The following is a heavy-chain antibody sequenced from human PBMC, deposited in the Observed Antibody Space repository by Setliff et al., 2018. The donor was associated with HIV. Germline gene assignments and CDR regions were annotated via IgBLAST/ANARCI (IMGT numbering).Heavy chain of an antibody. V-gene: IGHV3-21*01. D-gene: IGHD4-17*01. J-gene: IGHJ4*02. CDR1: GFTFSSYS. Sequence: PGGSLRLSCAASGFTFSSYSLNWVRQAPGKGLEWVSSISSSSSNRYYADSVKGRFTISRDNAKNALYLQMNSLRAEDTAVSYCARDHTYLTTLTRSSIYFDYWGQGTLVTVSS. CDR2: ISSSSSNR. CDR3: ARDHTYLTTLTRSSIYFDY.